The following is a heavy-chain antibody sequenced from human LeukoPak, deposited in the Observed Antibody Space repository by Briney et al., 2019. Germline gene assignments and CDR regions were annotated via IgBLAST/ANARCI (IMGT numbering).Heavy chain of an antibody. CDR2: ISSSGSMI. D-gene: IGHD3-10*01. CDR1: GFTFSDYY. J-gene: IGHJ4*02. CDR3: AKDRVYGSGSAPPTWFDY. Sequence: PGGSLRLSCAASGFTFSDYYMSWIRQAPGKGLEWVSYISSSGSMISDADSVKGRFTISRDNAKKSLYLQMNSLRAEDTAVYYCAKDRVYGSGSAPPTWFDYWGQGTLVTDSS. V-gene: IGHV3-11*04.